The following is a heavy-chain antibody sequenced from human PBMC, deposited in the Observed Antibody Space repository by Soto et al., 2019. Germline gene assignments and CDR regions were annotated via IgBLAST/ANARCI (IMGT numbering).Heavy chain of an antibody. V-gene: IGHV1-69*01. D-gene: IGHD3-16*01. Sequence: QVQLLQSGAEVKKSGSSVKVSCKVSGGIFRRYAISWVRQAPGQGLEWLGGIVPIFDITNYAQKFQGRVTLTADESTSTAYMDLTSLRSEDTAVYYCARPDEGSYSSNHHYYYALDVWGQGTTVTVSS. CDR1: GGIFRRYA. CDR3: ARPDEGSYSSNHHYYYALDV. J-gene: IGHJ6*02. CDR2: IVPIFDIT.